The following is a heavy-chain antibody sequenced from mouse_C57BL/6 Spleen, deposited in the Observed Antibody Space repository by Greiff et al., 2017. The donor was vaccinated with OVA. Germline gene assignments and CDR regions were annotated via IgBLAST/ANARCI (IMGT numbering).Heavy chain of an antibody. CDR1: GYTFTSYW. D-gene: IGHD1-1*01. CDR3: ARDYYGSPGYFDV. J-gene: IGHJ1*03. CDR2: IDPSDSET. V-gene: IGHV1-52*01. Sequence: QVQLQQPGAELVRPGSSVKLSCKASGYTFTSYWMHWVKQRPIQGLEWIGNIDPSDSETHYYQKFKDKATLTVYKSSSSAYMQLSSLPSEDSAVYESARDYYGSPGYFDVWGTGTTVTVSS.